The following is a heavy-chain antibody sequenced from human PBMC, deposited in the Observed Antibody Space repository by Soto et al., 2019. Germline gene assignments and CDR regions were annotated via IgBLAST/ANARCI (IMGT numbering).Heavy chain of an antibody. D-gene: IGHD6-25*01. CDR3: ANNPLNSSGADS. Sequence: LETLSLTCSVSVGSITSSEYYWAWIRQPPGKGLYFVGTIYYSGSSYSNPSRRSRPSMSVDTSKNYFSLTMTSVTAAATGFYYCANNPLNSSGADSWGQGVLVTVSS. J-gene: IGHJ4*02. CDR1: VGSITSSEYY. CDR2: IYYSGSS. V-gene: IGHV4-39*01.